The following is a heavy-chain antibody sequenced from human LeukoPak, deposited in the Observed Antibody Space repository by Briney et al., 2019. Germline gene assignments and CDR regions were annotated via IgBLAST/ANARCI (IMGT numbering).Heavy chain of an antibody. CDR2: ISVYNGNT. V-gene: IGHV1-18*01. J-gene: IGHJ5*02. CDR1: GYTFTSYG. D-gene: IGHD1-1*01. CDR3: ARDQLSRGVWFDP. Sequence: ASVKVSCKASGYTFTSYGISWVRQAPGQGLEWMEWISVYNGNTNYAQKLQGRVTMTTDTSTSTAYMELRSLRSDDTAVYYCARDQLSRGVWFDPWGQGTLVTVSS.